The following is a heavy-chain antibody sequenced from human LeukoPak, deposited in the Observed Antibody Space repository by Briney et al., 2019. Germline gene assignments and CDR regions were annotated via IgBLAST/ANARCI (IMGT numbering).Heavy chain of an antibody. CDR1: GFTFSSYW. V-gene: IGHV3-7*01. CDR2: IKQDGSEK. D-gene: IGHD3-3*01. Sequence: QPGGSLRLSCAASGFTFSSYWMSWVRQAPGKGLEWVANIKQDGSEKYYVDSVKGRFTISRDNAKNSLYLQMNSLRAEDTAVYYCARLPEYYDFWSGYLGYYYYMDVWGKGTTVTVSS. CDR3: ARLPEYYDFWSGYLGYYYYMDV. J-gene: IGHJ6*03.